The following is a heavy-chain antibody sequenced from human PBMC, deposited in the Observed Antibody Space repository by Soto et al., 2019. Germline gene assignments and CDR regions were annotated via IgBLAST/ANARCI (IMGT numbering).Heavy chain of an antibody. Sequence: QITLKESGPTLVKPTQTLTLTCTFSGFSLNTRGVGVGWIRQPPGKALEWLALIYWDDDEGYSPSLRSRLTITKDTPTNHVVLTMTNTDPVDTATYYCAQRRRGSSYHFDYWGQGTLVTVSS. CDR2: IYWDDDE. V-gene: IGHV2-5*02. D-gene: IGHD5-18*01. CDR3: AQRRRGSSYHFDY. J-gene: IGHJ4*02. CDR1: GFSLNTRGVG.